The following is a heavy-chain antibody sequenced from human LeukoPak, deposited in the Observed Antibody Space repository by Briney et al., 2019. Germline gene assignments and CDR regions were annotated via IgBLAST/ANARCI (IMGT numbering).Heavy chain of an antibody. J-gene: IGHJ4*02. CDR2: ITRSGGST. CDR1: GFTFSSYA. Sequence: GGSLRLSCAASGFTFSSYAMNWVRQAPGKGLEWVSSITRSGGSTYYADSVKGRFTISRDNSQNTLYLQMNTLRAEDTAVYYFATINGVSDYWGQGTLVTVSS. V-gene: IGHV3-23*01. CDR3: ATINGVSDY. D-gene: IGHD2-8*01.